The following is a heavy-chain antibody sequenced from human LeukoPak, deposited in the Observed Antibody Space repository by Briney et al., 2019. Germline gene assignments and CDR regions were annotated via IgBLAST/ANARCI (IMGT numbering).Heavy chain of an antibody. J-gene: IGHJ3*01. D-gene: IGHD3-3*01. CDR2: INNRGST. CDR1: GGSFSGNY. V-gene: IGHV4-34*01. CDR3: ARGIFGMVLNAFDL. Sequence: AETLSLTCAVYGGSFSGNYWSWIRQTPGKGLEWIGEINNRGSTNYNPSLKSRVTISVDTSTNQFSLKLSSVTAADTAVYYCARGIFGMVLNAFDLWGRGTMVTVSS.